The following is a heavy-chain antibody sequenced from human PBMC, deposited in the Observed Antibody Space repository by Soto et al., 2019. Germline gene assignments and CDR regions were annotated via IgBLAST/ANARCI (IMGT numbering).Heavy chain of an antibody. CDR2: IYWDDDK. D-gene: IGHD3-10*01. CDR3: ARGVNWFAP. V-gene: IGHV2-5*02. J-gene: IGHJ5*02. Sequence: QITLKESGPTLVKPTQTLTLTCTFSGFSLSTSRVGVGWIRQPPGKALEWLALIYWDDDKRNSLSLNSRLTITKDTSKNRVVFIMTHRDPVATATYYCARGVNWFAPGVQGPLVTPSS. CDR1: GFSLSTSRVG.